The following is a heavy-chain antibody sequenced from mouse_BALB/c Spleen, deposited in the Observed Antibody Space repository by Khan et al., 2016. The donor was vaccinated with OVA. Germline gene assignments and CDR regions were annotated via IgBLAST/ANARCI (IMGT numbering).Heavy chain of an antibody. CDR2: ISYSGRT. CDR3: ARSVTITTVVATDFDY. D-gene: IGHD1-1*01. V-gene: IGHV3-2*02. J-gene: IGHJ2*01. CDR1: GYSITSEYA. Sequence: VQLQESGPGLVKPSQSLSLTCTVTGYSITSEYAWNWIRQFPGNKLEWMGYISYSGRTSYNPSLKSRISITRDTSKNQIFLQLNSVTTEDTATYYCARSVTITTVVATDFDYWGQGTTLTVSS.